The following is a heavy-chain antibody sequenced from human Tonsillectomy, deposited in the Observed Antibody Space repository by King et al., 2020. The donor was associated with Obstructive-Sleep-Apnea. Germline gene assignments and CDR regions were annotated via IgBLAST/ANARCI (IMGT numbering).Heavy chain of an antibody. Sequence: HVQLQESGPGLVKPSETLSLTCTVSGASISNYYWSWIRQAPGKGLEWIGYMYYIGNTNYSPALKSRVTIPVDTSKIQFSLRLSSVTAADTAVYYCARHRGVEDHSGYGDYFFYCGQGAPVTVSS. CDR2: MYYIGNT. CDR1: GASISNYY. V-gene: IGHV4-59*08. J-gene: IGHJ4*02. D-gene: IGHD5-12*01. CDR3: ARHRGVEDHSGYGDYFFY.